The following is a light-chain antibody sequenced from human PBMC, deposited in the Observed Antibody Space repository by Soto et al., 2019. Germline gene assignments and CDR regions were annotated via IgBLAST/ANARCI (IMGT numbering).Light chain of an antibody. V-gene: IGKV1-39*01. CDR3: QQSYSTPRT. CDR2: AAS. J-gene: IGKJ1*01. CDR1: QSISSY. Sequence: DIQMTQSPSSLSASVGDRVTITCRASQSISSYLNWYQQKPGKAPKLLIYAASSLQSGVPSRLSRSGSGTDFTLTISSLHPEDFATYYCQQSYSTPRTFGQGTKVEIK.